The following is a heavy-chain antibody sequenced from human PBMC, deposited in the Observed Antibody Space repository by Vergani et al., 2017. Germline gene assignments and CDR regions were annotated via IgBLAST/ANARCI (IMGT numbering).Heavy chain of an antibody. CDR1: GITFKNAW. V-gene: IGHV4/OR15-8*02. D-gene: IGHD3-10*01. Sequence: VQVVGSGGGLIKPGGSLRLSCVVSGITFKNAWINWVRQAPGKGLEWIGEINNDGHTNYNPSLESRVTVSRDTAKNQFSLNLMSVTAADTAMYYCAVRPRVNLVGGEIVTKRTFDYWSQGSLVTVSS. J-gene: IGHJ4*02. CDR2: INNDGHT. CDR3: AVRPRVNLVGGEIVTKRTFDY.